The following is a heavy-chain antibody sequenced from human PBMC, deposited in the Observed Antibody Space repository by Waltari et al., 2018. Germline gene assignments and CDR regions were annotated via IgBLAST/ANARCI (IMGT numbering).Heavy chain of an antibody. CDR3: ARDPMYYYDSSGYYYDY. D-gene: IGHD3-22*01. J-gene: IGHJ4*02. CDR1: GYSISSGYY. V-gene: IGHV4-38-2*02. CDR2: TYHSGGT. Sequence: QVQLQESGPGLVKPSETLSLTCAVSGYSISSGYYWGWIRQPPGKGLEWIGSTYHSGGTYYNPSLKSRVTISVDTSKNQFSLKLSSVTAADTAVYYCARDPMYYYDSSGYYYDYWGQGTLVTVSS.